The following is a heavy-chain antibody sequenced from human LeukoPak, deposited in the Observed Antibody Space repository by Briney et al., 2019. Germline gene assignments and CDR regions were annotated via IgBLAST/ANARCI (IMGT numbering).Heavy chain of an antibody. D-gene: IGHD3-22*01. Sequence: PGGSLRLSCAASGFTFSSYEMNWVRQAPGKGLEWVSYISSSGSTIYYADSVKGRFTISRDNAKNSLYLQMNSLRAEDTAVYYCARAVSSGYCFDYWGQGTLVTVSS. CDR3: ARAVSSGYCFDY. CDR1: GFTFSSYE. CDR2: ISSSGSTI. J-gene: IGHJ4*02. V-gene: IGHV3-48*03.